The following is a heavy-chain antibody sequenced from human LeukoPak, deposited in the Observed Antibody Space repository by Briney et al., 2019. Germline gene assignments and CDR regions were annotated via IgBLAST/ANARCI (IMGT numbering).Heavy chain of an antibody. Sequence: GGSLRLSCAASGFTFSTDAMSWVRQAPGKGLEWVSTISGGGGSTYYADSVRGRFTISRDNSKNTLYLQMNSLRAEDTAVYYCAKRPSLTTVTPDYWGQGTLVTVSS. J-gene: IGHJ4*02. CDR1: GFTFSTDA. CDR3: AKRPSLTTVTPDY. CDR2: ISGGGGST. V-gene: IGHV3-23*01. D-gene: IGHD4-11*01.